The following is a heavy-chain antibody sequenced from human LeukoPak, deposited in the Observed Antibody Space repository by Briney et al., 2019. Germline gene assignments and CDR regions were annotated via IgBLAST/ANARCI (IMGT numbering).Heavy chain of an antibody. D-gene: IGHD5-12*01. Sequence: GGSLRLSCAASGFTFSDHYMDWVRQAPGKGLEGGGRTRNKANSYTTEYAASVKGRVTISRDDSKNSRYLQMNSLKTEDTAVYDCARQAASLVPPIDAAFDICGQGTMVTASP. CDR3: ARQAASLVPPIDAAFDI. CDR1: GFTFSDHY. V-gene: IGHV3-72*01. J-gene: IGHJ3*02. CDR2: TRNKANSYTT.